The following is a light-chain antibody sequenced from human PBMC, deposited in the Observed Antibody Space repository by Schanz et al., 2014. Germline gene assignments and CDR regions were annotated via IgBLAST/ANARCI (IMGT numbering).Light chain of an antibody. J-gene: IGLJ3*02. CDR2: SNY. Sequence: QSVVTQPPSASETPGQRVTISCSGSSFNIGSNTVNWFQHLPGTAPKLLIYSNYQRPLGVPDRFFASKSGTSAYLAISGLRSDDEGDYYCAVWDNSLDGWVFGGGTKLTVL. CDR3: AVWDNSLDGWV. CDR1: SFNIGSNT. V-gene: IGLV1-44*01.